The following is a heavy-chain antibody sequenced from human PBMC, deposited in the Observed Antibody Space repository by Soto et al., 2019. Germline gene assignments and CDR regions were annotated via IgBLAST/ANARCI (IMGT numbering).Heavy chain of an antibody. J-gene: IGHJ4*02. V-gene: IGHV1-46*01. CDR1: GYTFTHYY. CDR2: INPASGST. D-gene: IGHD6-25*01. CDR3: ARDLAAGDH. Sequence: VPPVQSGAEVKKPGASMKLSCRTTGYTFTHYYIHWVRQAPGQGLEWLAIINPASGSTNYAQDFLGRVTLTMDTSTTTVYMELSGLRAEDTAIFYCARDLAAGDHWGQGTLVTVSS.